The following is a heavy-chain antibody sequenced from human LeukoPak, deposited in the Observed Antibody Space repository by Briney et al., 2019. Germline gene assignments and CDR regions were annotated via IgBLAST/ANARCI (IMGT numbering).Heavy chain of an antibody. CDR1: GGTFSSYA. D-gene: IGHD3-3*01. V-gene: IGHV1-69*05. J-gene: IGHJ4*02. CDR3: ARGEGLYYDFWSGYYGGFDY. CDR2: IIPIFGTA. Sequence: SVKVSCKASGGTFSSYAISRVRQAPGQGLEWMGGIIPIFGTANYAQKFQGRVTITTDESTSTAYMELSSLRSEDTAVYYCARGEGLYYDFWSGYYGGFDYWGQGTLVTVSS.